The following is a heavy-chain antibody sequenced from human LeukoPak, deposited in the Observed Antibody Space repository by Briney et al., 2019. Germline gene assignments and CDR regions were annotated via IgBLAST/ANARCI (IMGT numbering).Heavy chain of an antibody. V-gene: IGHV3-66*01. D-gene: IGHD6-6*01. CDR2: IYSGGST. Sequence: PGGSLRLSCAASGFTVSSNYMSWVRQAPGKGLEWVSVIYSGGSTYYADSVKGRFTISRDNSKNTLYLQMNSLRAEDTAVYYCARDGIDSSSSLDYWGQGTLVTVSS. J-gene: IGHJ4*02. CDR3: ARDGIDSSSSLDY. CDR1: GFTVSSNY.